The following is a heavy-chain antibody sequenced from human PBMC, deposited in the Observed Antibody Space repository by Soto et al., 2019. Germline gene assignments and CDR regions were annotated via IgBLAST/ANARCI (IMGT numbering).Heavy chain of an antibody. CDR2: SSSSSTI. CDR3: AREAYSNYLNWFDP. V-gene: IGHV3-48*02. Sequence: GGSLRLSCAASGFTFSSYSMNWVRQAPGKGLEWVSYSSSSSTIYYADSVKGRFTISRDNAKNSLYLQMNSLRDEDTAVYYCAREAYSNYLNWFDPWGQGTLVTVSS. D-gene: IGHD4-4*01. J-gene: IGHJ5*02. CDR1: GFTFSSYS.